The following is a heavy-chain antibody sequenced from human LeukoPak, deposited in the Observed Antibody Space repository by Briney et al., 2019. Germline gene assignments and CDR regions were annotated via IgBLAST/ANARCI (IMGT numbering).Heavy chain of an antibody. J-gene: IGHJ4*02. CDR1: GGSISSYY. Sequence: SETLSLTCTVSGGSISSYYLSWIRQPPGKGLEWVGYIYYSGSANSNPSPTSGVTISVDTSKNRFALKPSSVPAADTAVYYCAREYGTVDSSGEGNLVTVSS. V-gene: IGHV4-59*01. D-gene: IGHD4-17*01. CDR2: IYYSGSA. CDR3: AREYGTVDS.